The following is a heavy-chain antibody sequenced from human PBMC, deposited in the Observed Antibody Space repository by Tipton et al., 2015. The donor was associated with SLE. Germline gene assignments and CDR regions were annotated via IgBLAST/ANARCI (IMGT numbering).Heavy chain of an antibody. CDR1: GGSISSCSCY. D-gene: IGHD4-17*01. V-gene: IGHV4-39*07. CDR2: IDQYGAT. CDR3: AKDYNHANADYN. J-gene: IGHJ4*02. Sequence: LRLSCTVSGGSISSCSCYWGWIRQPPGKGLEWIGEIDQYGATNSNPSLKSRVSISVDKSKNQFSLKLSSVTVADTAVYYCAKDYNHANADYNWGQGTLVIVSS.